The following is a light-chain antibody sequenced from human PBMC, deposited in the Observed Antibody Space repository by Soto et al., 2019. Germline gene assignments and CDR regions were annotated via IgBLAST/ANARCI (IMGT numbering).Light chain of an antibody. V-gene: IGKV3-11*01. CDR3: QQRSNWPPVT. J-gene: IGKJ5*01. Sequence: EIVLTQSPATLSLSPGERATLSCRASQSVSSYLAWYQQKPGQAPRLLIYDASNRATGIPARFSGSGSGTEFTLTISSIEPEEFAVYYCQQRSNWPPVTFGQGTRLEIK. CDR1: QSVSSY. CDR2: DAS.